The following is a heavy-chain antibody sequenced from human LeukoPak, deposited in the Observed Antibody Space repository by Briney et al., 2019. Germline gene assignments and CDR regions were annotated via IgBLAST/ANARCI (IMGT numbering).Heavy chain of an antibody. Sequence: ASVKVSCKASGYTFTSYGIIWVRQAPGQGLEWMGWISAYNGYTNYAQKLQGRVTMTTNTSTSTAYMELRSLRSDDTAVYYCARGSPPRRNYDSSGYYSYYFDYWGQGTLVTVSS. CDR2: ISAYNGYT. V-gene: IGHV1-18*01. D-gene: IGHD3-22*01. CDR3: ARGSPPRRNYDSSGYYSYYFDY. J-gene: IGHJ4*02. CDR1: GYTFTSYG.